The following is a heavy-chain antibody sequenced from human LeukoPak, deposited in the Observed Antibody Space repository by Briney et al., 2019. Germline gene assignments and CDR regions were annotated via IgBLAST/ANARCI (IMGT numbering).Heavy chain of an antibody. CDR2: INSDGSST. D-gene: IGHD3-16*02. CDR3: ARGEYDYVWGSYPQSDY. V-gene: IGHV3-74*01. J-gene: IGHJ4*02. CDR1: GFTFSSYW. Sequence: GGSLRLSCAASGFTFSSYWMHWVRQAPGKGLVWVSRINSDGSSTSYADSVKGRFTISRDNAKNTLYLQMKSLRAEDTAVYYCARGEYDYVWGSYPQSDYWGQGTLVTVSS.